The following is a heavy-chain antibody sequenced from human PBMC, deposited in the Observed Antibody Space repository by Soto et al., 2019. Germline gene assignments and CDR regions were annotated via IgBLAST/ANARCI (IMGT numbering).Heavy chain of an antibody. Sequence: EVQLLESGGGLVQPGGSLRLSCAASGFTFSSYAMSWVRQAPGKGLEWVSAISGSGGSTYYADSVKGRFTISRDNPKNTLYLQMNSLRAEDTAVYYCAKVPVAGRGWPPDYWGQGTLVTVSS. CDR1: GFTFSSYA. CDR2: ISGSGGST. V-gene: IGHV3-23*01. J-gene: IGHJ4*02. D-gene: IGHD6-19*01. CDR3: AKVPVAGRGWPPDY.